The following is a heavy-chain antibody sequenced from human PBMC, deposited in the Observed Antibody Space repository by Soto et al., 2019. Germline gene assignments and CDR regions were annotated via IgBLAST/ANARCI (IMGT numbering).Heavy chain of an antibody. J-gene: IGHJ4*02. CDR1: GFSISDKF. V-gene: IGHV3-53*01. D-gene: IGHD3-16*01. Sequence: GGSLRLSCATSGFSISDKFMSWVRQAPGKGLEWISVISSGGDPSCADSVKGRFTISRDITKNTLFLQMTSLRADDTAVYFCARDSGYSSAYWEHYFDYWGQGTLVTVSS. CDR3: ARDSGYSSAYWEHYFDY. CDR2: ISSGGDP.